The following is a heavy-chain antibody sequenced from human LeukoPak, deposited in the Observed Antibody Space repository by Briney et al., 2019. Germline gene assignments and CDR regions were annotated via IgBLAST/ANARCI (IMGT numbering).Heavy chain of an antibody. D-gene: IGHD6-13*01. CDR1: RFIFSSYA. CDR2: ISYDGSNK. CDR3: ARGHSSTWDNWFDP. V-gene: IGHV3-30*14. Sequence: PGGSLRLSCAGSRFIFSSYAMHWVRQAPGKGLEWVAVISYDGSNKYYADSVKGRFTISRDNAKNSLYLQMNSLRAGDTAVYYCARGHSSTWDNWFDPWGQGTLVTVSS. J-gene: IGHJ5*02.